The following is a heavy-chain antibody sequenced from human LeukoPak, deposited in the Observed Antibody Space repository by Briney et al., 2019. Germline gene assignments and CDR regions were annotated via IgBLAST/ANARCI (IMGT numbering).Heavy chain of an antibody. CDR3: ARSAAAGRIVATFGY. V-gene: IGHV3-30*04. J-gene: IGHJ4*02. CDR1: GFSLSSYA. D-gene: IGHD5-12*01. CDR2: ISYDGSKK. Sequence: GRSLRLSCAASGFSLSSYAMHWVRQAPGKGLEWVAIISYDGSKKYYADSVKGRFTISRDNSKNMLYLQMNSLRAEDTAVYYCARSAAAGRIVATFGYWGQGTLVIVSS.